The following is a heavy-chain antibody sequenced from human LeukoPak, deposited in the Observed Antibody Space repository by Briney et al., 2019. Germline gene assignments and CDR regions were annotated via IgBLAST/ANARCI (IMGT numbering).Heavy chain of an antibody. Sequence: ASVKVSCKASGYTFTSYDINWVRQATRQGPEWMGWMNPNSGNKGYAQKFRGRVTMTRNTSISTAYMELSSLRSEDTAVYYCARGPYGDYGGDWGQGTLVTVSS. J-gene: IGHJ4*02. CDR1: GYTFTSYD. D-gene: IGHD4-17*01. CDR2: MNPNSGNK. V-gene: IGHV1-8*01. CDR3: ARGPYGDYGGD.